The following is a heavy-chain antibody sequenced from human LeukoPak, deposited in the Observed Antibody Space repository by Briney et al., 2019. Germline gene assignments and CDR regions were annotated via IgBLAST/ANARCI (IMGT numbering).Heavy chain of an antibody. D-gene: IGHD6-13*01. J-gene: IGHJ4*02. V-gene: IGHV4-31*03. CDR1: GGSISSGGYY. CDR2: IYYSGST. Sequence: SETLSLTCTVSGGSISSGGYYWSWLRQHPGKGLEWIGYIYYSGSTYYNPSLKSRVTISVDTSKNQFSLKLSSVTAADTAVYYCARAGQQLVLDYWGQGTLVTVSS. CDR3: ARAGQQLVLDY.